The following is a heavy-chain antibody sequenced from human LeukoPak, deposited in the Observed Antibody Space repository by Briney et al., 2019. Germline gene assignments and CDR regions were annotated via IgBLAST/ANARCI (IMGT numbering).Heavy chain of an antibody. CDR3: AADHSSGYYYSFGYYYGMDV. V-gene: IGHV1-58*02. J-gene: IGHJ6*02. CDR2: IVVGSGNT. D-gene: IGHD3-22*01. CDR1: GFTFTSSA. Sequence: GASVKVSCKASGFTFTSSAMQWVRQARGQRLEWIGWIVVGSGNTNYAQKFQERVTITRDMSTSTAYMELSSLRSEDTAVYYCAADHSSGYYYSFGYYYGMDVWGQGTTVTVSS.